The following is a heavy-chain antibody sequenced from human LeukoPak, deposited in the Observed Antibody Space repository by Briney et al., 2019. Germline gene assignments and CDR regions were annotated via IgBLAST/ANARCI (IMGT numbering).Heavy chain of an antibody. V-gene: IGHV1-2*02. CDR3: ARRSKYSSSSRFYYYYYYMDV. J-gene: IGHJ6*03. CDR2: INPNSGGT. CDR1: GYTFTGYY. D-gene: IGHD6-6*01. Sequence: GASVKVSCKASGYTFTGYYMHWVRQAPGQGLEWMGWINPNSGGTNYAQKFQGRVTMTRDTSISTAYMELSSLRSEDTAVYYCARRSKYSSSSRFYYYYYYMDVWGKGTTVTVSS.